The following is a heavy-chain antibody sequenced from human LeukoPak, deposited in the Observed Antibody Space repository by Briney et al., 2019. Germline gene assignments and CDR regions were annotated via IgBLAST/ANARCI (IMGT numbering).Heavy chain of an antibody. J-gene: IGHJ3*01. Sequence: SETLSLTCTVSGGSISSSSYYWGWIRQPPGKGLEWIGSIYYSGSTYYNPSLKSRVTISVDTSKNQFSLKLSSVTAADTAVYYCARRGDAWEILYSFDVWGQGTAVIVSS. CDR1: GGSISSSSYY. D-gene: IGHD2-15*01. CDR2: IYYSGST. V-gene: IGHV4-39*01. CDR3: ARRGDAWEILYSFDV.